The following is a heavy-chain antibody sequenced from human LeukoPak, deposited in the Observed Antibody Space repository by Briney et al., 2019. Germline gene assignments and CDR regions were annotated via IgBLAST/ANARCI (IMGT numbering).Heavy chain of an antibody. CDR2: IIPIFGTA. CDR3: AREEIYSGYDRYGMDV. J-gene: IGHJ6*02. V-gene: IGHV1-69*05. CDR1: GGTFSSYA. Sequence: SVKVSCKASGGTFSSYAISWVRQAPGQGLEWMGGIIPIFGTANYAQKFQGRVTITTDESTSTAYMELSSLRSEDTAVYYCAREEIYSGYDRYGMDVWGQGTTVTVSS. D-gene: IGHD5-12*01.